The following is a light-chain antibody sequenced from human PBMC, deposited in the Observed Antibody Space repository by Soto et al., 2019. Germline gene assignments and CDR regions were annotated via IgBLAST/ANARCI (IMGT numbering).Light chain of an antibody. CDR3: QQYGNSPWT. Sequence: EIVYTQSTGTLSFSPGYPATIPCSGSQSVSSSYLAWYQQKPGQAPRLLIYNGSSRATGIPDRFSGSGSGTDFTLTISRLEPEEFAVYYCQQYGNSPWTFGQGTKVDIK. V-gene: IGKV3-20*01. J-gene: IGKJ1*01. CDR1: QSVSSSY. CDR2: NGS.